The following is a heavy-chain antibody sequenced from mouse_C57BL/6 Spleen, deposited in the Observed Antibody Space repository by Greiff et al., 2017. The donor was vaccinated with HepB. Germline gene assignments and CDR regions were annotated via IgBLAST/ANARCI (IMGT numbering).Heavy chain of an antibody. CDR3: ARPLLTDYFDY. D-gene: IGHD4-1*01. J-gene: IGHJ2*01. Sequence: EVQLQQSGPVLVKPGASVKMSCKASGYTFTDYYMNWVKQSHGKSLEWIGVINPYNGGTSYNQKFKGKATLTVDKSSSTAYMELNSLTSEYSAVYYCARPLLTDYFDYWGQGTTLTVSS. V-gene: IGHV1-19*01. CDR1: GYTFTDYY. CDR2: INPYNGGT.